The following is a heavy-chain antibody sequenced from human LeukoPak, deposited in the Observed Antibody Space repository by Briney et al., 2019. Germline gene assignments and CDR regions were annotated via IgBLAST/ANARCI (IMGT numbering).Heavy chain of an antibody. Sequence: GGSLRLSCAVSGFSFSNYAMSWVRQFPGKGLVWVSRIKYDASSTSYADSVKGRFTISRDNAKNTLYLQMNSLRAEDTAVYYCARGATYAYYQDYWGQGTLVTVSS. J-gene: IGHJ4*02. CDR3: ARGATYAYYQDY. CDR2: IKYDASST. CDR1: GFSFSNYA. V-gene: IGHV3-74*01. D-gene: IGHD1-26*01.